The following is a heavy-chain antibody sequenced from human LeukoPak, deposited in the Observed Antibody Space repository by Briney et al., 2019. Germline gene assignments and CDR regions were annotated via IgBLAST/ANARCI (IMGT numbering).Heavy chain of an antibody. CDR1: GGSFSGYY. Sequence: SETLSLTCAVFGGSFSGYYWSWIRQPPGKGLEWIGEINHSGSTNYNPSLKSRVTISVDTSKNQFSLKLISVTAADTAVYYCAREGNYVWENYRHYYFDYWGQGTLVTVSS. CDR2: INHSGST. V-gene: IGHV4-34*01. J-gene: IGHJ4*02. CDR3: AREGNYVWENYRHYYFDY. D-gene: IGHD3-16*02.